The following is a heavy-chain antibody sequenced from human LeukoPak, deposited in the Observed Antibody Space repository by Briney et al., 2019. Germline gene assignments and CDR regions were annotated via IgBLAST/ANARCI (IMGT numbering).Heavy chain of an antibody. V-gene: IGHV3-30*03. D-gene: IGHD6-19*01. CDR1: GFTLSSYG. CDR2: ISYHGSDK. CDR3: ARDSEAAVAGIVNY. Sequence: GGSLRLSCSASGFTLSSYGIHWVRQAPGKGLEGVAAISYHGSDKYYADSVKGRFTISRDNAKNSLYLQMNSLRAEDTAVYYCARDSEAAVAGIVNYWGQGTLVTVSS. J-gene: IGHJ4*02.